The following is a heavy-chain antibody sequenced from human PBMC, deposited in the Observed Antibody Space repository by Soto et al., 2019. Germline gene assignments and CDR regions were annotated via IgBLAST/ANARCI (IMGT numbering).Heavy chain of an antibody. CDR3: TTFRVAGTAFDI. Sequence: GESLKISCAASGFTFSNAWMSWVRQAPGKGLEWVGHIKSKTDGGTTDYAAPVKGRFTISRDDSKNTLYLQMNSLKTEDTAVYYCTTFRVAGTAFDIWGQGTMVTVSS. CDR1: GFTFSNAW. D-gene: IGHD6-19*01. CDR2: IKSKTDGGTT. V-gene: IGHV3-15*01. J-gene: IGHJ3*02.